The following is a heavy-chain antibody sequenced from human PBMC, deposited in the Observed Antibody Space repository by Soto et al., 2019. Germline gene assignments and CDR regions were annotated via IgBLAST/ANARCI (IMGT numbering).Heavy chain of an antibody. D-gene: IGHD3-10*01. J-gene: IGHJ4*02. CDR1: DGSSNNYY. CDR2: INHSGST. V-gene: IGHV4-34*01. CDR3: ARGGLIRGVLYY. Sequence: QVQLQQWGAGLLKPSETLSLTCAVYDGSSNNYYWSWIRQLPGKGLEWIGEINHSGSTNYNASLKSRVTISEDTSKKQFSLELRFVTAADTAVYYCARGGLIRGVLYYWGQGTLVTVSS.